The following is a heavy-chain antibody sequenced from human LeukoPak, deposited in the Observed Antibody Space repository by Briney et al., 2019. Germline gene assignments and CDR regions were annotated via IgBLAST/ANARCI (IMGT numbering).Heavy chain of an antibody. Sequence: ASVKVSCKASGYTFTSYGISWVRQAPGQGLEWMGWISAYNGNTNYAQKLQGRVTMTTDTSTSTAYMELRSLRSDDTAVYYCARDLNSGSYYWNAFDIWGQGTMVTVSS. D-gene: IGHD1-26*01. V-gene: IGHV1-18*01. CDR1: GYTFTSYG. CDR2: ISAYNGNT. J-gene: IGHJ3*02. CDR3: ARDLNSGSYYWNAFDI.